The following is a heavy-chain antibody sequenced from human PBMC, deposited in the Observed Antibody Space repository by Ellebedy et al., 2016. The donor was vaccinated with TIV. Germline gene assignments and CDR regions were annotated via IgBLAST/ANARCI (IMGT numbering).Heavy chain of an antibody. J-gene: IGHJ3*02. CDR3: ARTGIWGNAFDI. CDR2: INTNNGNP. V-gene: IGHV7-4-1*02. CDR1: GYTFASYG. D-gene: IGHD7-27*01. Sequence: AASVKVSCKASGYTFASYGVNWVRQAPGQGLEWMGWINTNNGNPTFAQAFTGRIVFPLDTSVSTAYLQISSLRAEDSAVYYCARTGIWGNAFDIWGQGTMVTVSS.